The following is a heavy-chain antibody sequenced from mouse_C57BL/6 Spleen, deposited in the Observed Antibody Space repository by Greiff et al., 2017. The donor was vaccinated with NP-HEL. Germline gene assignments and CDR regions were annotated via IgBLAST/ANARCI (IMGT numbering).Heavy chain of an antibody. Sequence: QVQLQQPGAELVKPGASVKLSCKASGYTFTSYWMQWVKQRPGQGLEWIGEIDPSDSYPNYNQKFKGKATLTVDTSSSTAYMQLSSLTSEDSAVYYCARRGDYDRYFDYWGQGTTLTVSS. CDR1: GYTFTSYW. D-gene: IGHD2-4*01. CDR2: IDPSDSYP. CDR3: ARRGDYDRYFDY. J-gene: IGHJ2*01. V-gene: IGHV1-50*01.